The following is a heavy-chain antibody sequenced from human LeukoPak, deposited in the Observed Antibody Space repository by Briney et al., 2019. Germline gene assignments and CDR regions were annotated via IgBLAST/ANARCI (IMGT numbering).Heavy chain of an antibody. V-gene: IGHV1-18*01. CDR1: GYIFTTYG. CDR2: ISGYNDDT. J-gene: IGHJ3*02. Sequence: GASVKVSCKASGYIFTTYGISWARQAPGQGLEWMGWISGYNDDTNYAQKLQGRVTMTTDTSTSTAYMELRSLTSDDTAVYYCARDHGFSGGSYFDTFDIWGRGTMVTVSS. CDR3: ARDHGFSGGSYFDTFDI. D-gene: IGHD1-26*01.